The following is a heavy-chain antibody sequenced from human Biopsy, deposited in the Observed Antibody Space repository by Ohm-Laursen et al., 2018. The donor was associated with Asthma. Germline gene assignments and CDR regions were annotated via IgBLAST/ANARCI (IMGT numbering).Heavy chain of an antibody. CDR3: ARVDGVVEAATRLGGMDV. CDR1: GFTFSSFG. V-gene: IGHV3-30*03. CDR2: ISFDGSNK. Sequence: SLRLSCAASGFTFSSFGMHWVRQAPAKGLEWVAVISFDGSNKYYADSVKGRFTISRDNSKNTLYLQMTSLSAEDSAVYYCARVDGVVEAATRLGGMDVWGQGTTVTVSS. D-gene: IGHD2-15*01. J-gene: IGHJ6*02.